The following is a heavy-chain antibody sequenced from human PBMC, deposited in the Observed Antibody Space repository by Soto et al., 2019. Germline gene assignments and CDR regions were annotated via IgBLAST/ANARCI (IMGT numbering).Heavy chain of an antibody. D-gene: IGHD2-15*01. J-gene: IGHJ4*02. CDR3: ARAPTSPRPVVAADY. Sequence: ASVKVSCKASGGTFSSYTISWVRQAPGQGLEWMGRIIPILGIANYAQKFQGRVTITADKSTSTAYMELSSLRSEDTAVYYCARAPTSPRPVVAADYWGQGTLVTVSS. CDR2: IIPILGIA. CDR1: GGTFSSYT. V-gene: IGHV1-69*02.